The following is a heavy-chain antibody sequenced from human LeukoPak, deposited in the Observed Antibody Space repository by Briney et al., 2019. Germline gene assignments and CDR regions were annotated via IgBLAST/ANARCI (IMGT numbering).Heavy chain of an antibody. J-gene: IGHJ4*02. CDR1: GFSFSNYA. Sequence: GGSLRLSCAASGFSFSNYAMSWVRQAPGKGLEWVSLISFGGGSTYYTDSVEGRFTISRDTSKNTLSLQMNSLRAEDTAVYYCAKGARPDYYETSGHFDHWGQGTLVTVSS. CDR2: ISFGGGST. D-gene: IGHD3-22*01. CDR3: AKGARPDYYETSGHFDH. V-gene: IGHV3-23*01.